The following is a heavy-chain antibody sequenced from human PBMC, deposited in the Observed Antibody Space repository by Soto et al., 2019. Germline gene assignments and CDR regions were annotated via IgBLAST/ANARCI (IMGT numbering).Heavy chain of an antibody. V-gene: IGHV3-23*01. CDR3: AKLRGGNSGFLDY. Sequence: GGSLRLSCADSGFTFSSYAMSWVRQAPGKGLEWVSAISGSGGSTYYADSVKGRFTISRDNSKNTLYLQMNSLRAEDTAVYYCAKLRGGNSGFLDYWGQGTLVTVSS. CDR1: GFTFSSYA. CDR2: ISGSGGST. D-gene: IGHD2-21*02. J-gene: IGHJ4*02.